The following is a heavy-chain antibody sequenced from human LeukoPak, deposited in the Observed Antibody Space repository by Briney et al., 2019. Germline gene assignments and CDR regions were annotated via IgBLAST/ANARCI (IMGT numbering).Heavy chain of an antibody. J-gene: IGHJ4*02. CDR3: ARVKGPLPPGWYDY. V-gene: IGHV4-38-2*01. CDR2: IYHSGST. CDR1: GYSISSGYY. Sequence: SETLSLTCAVSGYSISSGYYWGWIRQPPGNGLEWIGSIYHSGSTYYNPSLKSRVTISVDTSKNQFSLKLSSVTAADTAVYYCARVKGPLPPGWYDYWGQGTLVTVSS. D-gene: IGHD6-19*01.